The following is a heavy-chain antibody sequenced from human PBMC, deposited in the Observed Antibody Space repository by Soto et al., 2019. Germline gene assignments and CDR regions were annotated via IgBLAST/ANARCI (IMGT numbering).Heavy chain of an antibody. CDR3: AREGALGTMYTDGPFDY. V-gene: IGHV4-59*12. CDR1: GGSISPYY. J-gene: IGHJ4*02. D-gene: IGHD2-8*02. CDR2: IYYSGTT. Sequence: NPSETLSLTCTVSGGSISPYYWSWIRQPPGKGLEWIGFIYYSGTTNYNPSLKTRVTISIDRSKNQFSLNLNSVTAADTAVYYCAREGALGTMYTDGPFDYWGQGTLVTVSS.